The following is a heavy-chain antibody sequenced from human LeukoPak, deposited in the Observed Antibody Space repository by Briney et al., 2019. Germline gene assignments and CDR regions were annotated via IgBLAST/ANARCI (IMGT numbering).Heavy chain of an antibody. D-gene: IGHD2-15*01. CDR1: GVSITTSTHY. CDR2: MFYRGST. CDR3: VRQGGWGGAASLIEF. Sequence: SETLSFTCTVSGVSITTSTHYWAWNRQPPGKGLEWIASMFYRGSTYYNASLRSRVTLSVDTSMNQFSLKLSSVTASDTATFYCVRQGGWGGAASLIEFWGQGILVTVSS. V-gene: IGHV4-39*01. J-gene: IGHJ4*02.